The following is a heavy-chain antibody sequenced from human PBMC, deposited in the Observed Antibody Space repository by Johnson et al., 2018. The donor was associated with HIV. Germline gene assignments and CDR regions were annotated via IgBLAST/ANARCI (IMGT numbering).Heavy chain of an antibody. D-gene: IGHD1-20*01. CDR3: ARAPYNWNAGLFGAFDM. V-gene: IGHV3-66*01. CDR1: GFTVSSNY. CDR2: ISGSGDST. J-gene: IGHJ3*02. Sequence: VQLVESGGGVVQPGTSLRLSCAVSGFTVSSNYMNWFRQAPGKGLEWVSVISGSGDSTGHADSVTGRFTISRDNSKSTLNLQMSSLKAEDTAVYYCARAPYNWNAGLFGAFDMWGRGTKVTVSS.